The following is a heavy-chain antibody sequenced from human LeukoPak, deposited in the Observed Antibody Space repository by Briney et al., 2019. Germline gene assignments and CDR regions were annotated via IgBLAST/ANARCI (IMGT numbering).Heavy chain of an antibody. J-gene: IGHJ4*02. CDR1: GFTFSGYA. Sequence: PGGSLRLSCAASGFTFSGYAMSWVRQAPGKGLGWVSAISNSSDSTYYADSVEGRFTISRDNSKNTLYLRMNSLRAEDTAVYYCVCLIRGSSGGDYWGQGTLVTVSS. CDR3: VCLIRGSSGGDY. D-gene: IGHD3-10*01. V-gene: IGHV3-23*01. CDR2: ISNSSDST.